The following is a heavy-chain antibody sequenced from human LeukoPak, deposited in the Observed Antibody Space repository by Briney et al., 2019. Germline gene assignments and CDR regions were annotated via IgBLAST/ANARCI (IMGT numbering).Heavy chain of an antibody. CDR3: ARGPIVRSSGWFDS. D-gene: IGHD6-19*01. CDR1: GFTVSSDY. CDR2: IYSGGSTS. J-gene: IGHJ5*01. Sequence: GGSLRLSCAASGFTVSSDYMSWIRQAPGKGLEWVSVIYSGGSTSYYADSVKGRFTISRENSKTTLYLQMNSMRAEETAVYYCARGPIVRSSGWFDSWGQGTLVTVSS. V-gene: IGHV3-53*01.